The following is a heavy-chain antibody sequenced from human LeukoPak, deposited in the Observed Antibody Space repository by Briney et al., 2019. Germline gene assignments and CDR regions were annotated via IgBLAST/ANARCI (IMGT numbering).Heavy chain of an antibody. CDR3: ARVEGDGDLYFDY. V-gene: IGHV4-39*07. CDR1: GGSISSSSYY. D-gene: IGHD2-21*01. Sequence: SKTLSLTCTVSGGSISSSSYYWGWIRQPPGKGLEWIGSIYYSGSTYYNPSLKSRVTISVDTSKNQFSLKLSSVTAADTAVYYCARVEGDGDLYFDYWGQGTLVTVSS. J-gene: IGHJ4*02. CDR2: IYYSGST.